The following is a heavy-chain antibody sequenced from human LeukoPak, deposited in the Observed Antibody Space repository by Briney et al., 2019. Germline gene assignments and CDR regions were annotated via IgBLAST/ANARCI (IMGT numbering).Heavy chain of an antibody. V-gene: IGHV4-34*01. CDR1: GGSFTGFY. D-gene: IGHD2-15*01. Sequence: PSETLSLTCAVYGGSFTGFYWTWIRRPPGKGLEWIGDVNHDGTTTYNPSLKSRVTMSVDRSKNQFSLNLNSLTAADTAAYYCARGQGGEDGYYLDSWGRGTPVTVSS. J-gene: IGHJ4*02. CDR2: VNHDGTT. CDR3: ARGQGGEDGYYLDS.